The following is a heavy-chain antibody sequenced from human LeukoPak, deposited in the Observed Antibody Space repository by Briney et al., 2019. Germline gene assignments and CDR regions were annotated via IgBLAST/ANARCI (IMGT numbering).Heavy chain of an antibody. D-gene: IGHD6-13*01. J-gene: IGHJ4*02. Sequence: GGSLRLSCAASGFTFSSYEMNWVRQAPGKGLEWVSSIGSSSSYIYYADSVKGRFTISRDNAKNSLYLQMNSLRAEDTAVYYCARVSIAGVIWGQGTLVTVSS. CDR3: ARVSIAGVI. CDR1: GFTFSSYE. V-gene: IGHV3-21*01. CDR2: IGSSSSYI.